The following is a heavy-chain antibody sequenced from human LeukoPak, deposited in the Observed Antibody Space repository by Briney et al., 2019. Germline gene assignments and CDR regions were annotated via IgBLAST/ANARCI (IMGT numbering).Heavy chain of an antibody. Sequence: PGGSLRLSCAASGFTFSSYAMSWVRQAPGKGLEWVSAISGSGGSTYNADSVKGRFTISRDNSKNTLYLQMNSLRAEDTAVYYCAKDPYSYGFRDDDYWGQGNLVTVSS. J-gene: IGHJ4*02. CDR1: GFTFSSYA. CDR2: ISGSGGST. V-gene: IGHV3-23*01. CDR3: AKDPYSYGFRDDDY. D-gene: IGHD5-18*01.